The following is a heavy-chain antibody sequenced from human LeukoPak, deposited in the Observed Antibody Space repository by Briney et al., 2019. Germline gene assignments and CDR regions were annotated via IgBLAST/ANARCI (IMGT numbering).Heavy chain of an antibody. V-gene: IGHV1-24*01. J-gene: IGHJ4*02. CDR2: FDPEDGET. Sequence: GASVKVSCKVSGYTLTELSMHWVRQAPGKGLEWMGGFDPEDGETIYAQKLKGRVTMTEDTSTETAYMELSSVRSEDTAVYCCATGRLTIFGVVIRLDYWVQGTLVTVSS. D-gene: IGHD3-3*01. CDR3: ATGRLTIFGVVIRLDY. CDR1: GYTLTELS.